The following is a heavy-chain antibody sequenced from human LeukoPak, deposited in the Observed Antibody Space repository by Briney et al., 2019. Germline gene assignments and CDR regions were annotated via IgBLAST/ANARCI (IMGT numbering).Heavy chain of an antibody. Sequence: SETLCLTCAVYGGSFSGYYWSWIRQPPGKGLEWIGEINHSGSTNYNPSLKSRVTISVDTAKNQFSLKLSSVTAADTAVYYCARPIAVAGTGEYYFDYWGQGTLVTVSS. CDR1: GGSFSGYY. D-gene: IGHD6-19*01. J-gene: IGHJ4*02. CDR3: ARPIAVAGTGEYYFDY. CDR2: INHSGST. V-gene: IGHV4-34*01.